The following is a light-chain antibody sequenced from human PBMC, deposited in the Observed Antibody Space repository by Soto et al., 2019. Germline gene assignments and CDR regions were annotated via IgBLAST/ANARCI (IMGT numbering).Light chain of an antibody. CDR3: QQSYTTSIT. CDR2: GAS. V-gene: IGKV1-39*01. CDR1: QRISTY. J-gene: IGKJ5*01. Sequence: DIQMTQSPSSLSASVGDRVTITCRASQRISTYLNWYQQKPGKAPKLLIYGASTLQGGVPSRFSGSGSGTDFTLTISSLQPEDFATYYCQQSYTTSITFGQGTRLEIE.